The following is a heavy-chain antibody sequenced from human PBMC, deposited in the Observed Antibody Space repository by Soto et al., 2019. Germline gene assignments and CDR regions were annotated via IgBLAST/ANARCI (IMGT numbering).Heavy chain of an antibody. Sequence: QVQLQESGPGLVKPSETLSLTCAVSGGSISSSNWWCWVRQPPGKGLEWIGGIYHSGSTNYNPSLQSRVTISVDKSKNKFSLKLSSVTAADTAVYYCARDQAAGNYFDYWGQGTLVTVSS. CDR3: ARDQAAGNYFDY. J-gene: IGHJ4*02. V-gene: IGHV4-4*02. CDR2: IYHSGST. CDR1: GGSISSSNW. D-gene: IGHD6-13*01.